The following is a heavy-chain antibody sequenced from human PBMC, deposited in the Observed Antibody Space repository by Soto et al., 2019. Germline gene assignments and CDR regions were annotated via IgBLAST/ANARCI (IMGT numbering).Heavy chain of an antibody. D-gene: IGHD5-18*01. V-gene: IGHV3-7*01. Sequence: VGSLRLSCAASGFMFSAYWMSWVRQAPGKGLEWVANIHGDGGKIYYVDSVKGRFTISRDNAKRSLYLQMNSLRAEDTAVYYCARDFYGGYTYGPGDYWGQGALVTVSS. CDR1: GFMFSAYW. J-gene: IGHJ4*02. CDR2: IHGDGGKI. CDR3: ARDFYGGYTYGPGDY.